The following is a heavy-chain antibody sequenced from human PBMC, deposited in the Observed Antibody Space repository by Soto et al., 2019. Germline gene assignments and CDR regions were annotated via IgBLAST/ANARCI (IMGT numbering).Heavy chain of an antibody. CDR2: IYYSGST. CDR1: GGSISSSSYY. Sequence: SETLSLTCTVSGGSISSSSYYWGWIRQPPGKGLEWIGSIYYSGSTYYNPSLKSRVTISVDTSKNQFSLKLSSVTAADTAVYYCARRGYHPRAGGGNYYYYYYMDVWGKGTTVTVSS. V-gene: IGHV4-39*01. J-gene: IGHJ6*03. D-gene: IGHD3-16*01. CDR3: ARRGYHPRAGGGNYYYYYYMDV.